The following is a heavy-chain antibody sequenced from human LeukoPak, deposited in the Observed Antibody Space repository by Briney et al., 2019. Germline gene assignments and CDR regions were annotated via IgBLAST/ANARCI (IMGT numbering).Heavy chain of an antibody. J-gene: IGHJ4*02. CDR1: GFTFSDYY. CDR2: ISSSSSYT. CDR3: ARDGVIAAAGTGGYFDY. D-gene: IGHD6-13*01. Sequence: GGSLRLSCAASGFTFSDYYMSWIRQAPGKGLEWVSYISSSSSYTNYADSVKGRFTISRDNAKNSLYLQMNSLRAEDTAVYYCARDGVIAAAGTGGYFDYWGQGTLVTVSS. V-gene: IGHV3-11*05.